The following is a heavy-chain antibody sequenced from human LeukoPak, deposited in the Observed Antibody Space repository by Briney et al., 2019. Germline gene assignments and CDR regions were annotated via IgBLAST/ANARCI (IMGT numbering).Heavy chain of an antibody. CDR2: IYYSGGT. D-gene: IGHD3-16*01. CDR1: GGSINNYY. Sequence: PSETLSLTCTVSGGSINNYYWSWVRQPPGKGLEWIGHIYYSGGTNYNPSLKSRVTISVDTSKNQFSLRLNSVTAADTAVYYCATTTNGGVWFDPWGQGTLVTVSS. J-gene: IGHJ5*02. V-gene: IGHV4-59*01. CDR3: ATTTNGGVWFDP.